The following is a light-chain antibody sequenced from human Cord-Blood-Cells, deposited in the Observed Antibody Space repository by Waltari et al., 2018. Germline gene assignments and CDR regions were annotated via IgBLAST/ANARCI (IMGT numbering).Light chain of an antibody. Sequence: DIQMTKSPSSLSAYGGERVKITCRASQSISSYLNWYQQKPGKAPKLLIYAASSLQSGVPSRFSGSGSGTDFTLTISSLQPEDFATYYCQQSYSTPLAFGPGTKVDIK. J-gene: IGKJ3*01. CDR2: AAS. CDR3: QQSYSTPLA. CDR1: QSISSY. V-gene: IGKV1-39*01.